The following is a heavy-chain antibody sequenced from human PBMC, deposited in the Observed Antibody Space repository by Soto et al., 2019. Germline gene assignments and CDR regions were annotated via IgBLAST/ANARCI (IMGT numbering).Heavy chain of an antibody. CDR1: GFSIRSSSYY. V-gene: IGHV4-39*01. J-gene: IGHJ6*02. CDR2: IYYSGRN. D-gene: IGHD5-18*01. Sequence: SETLSLTCSVSGFSIRSSSYYWVTIRQPPGKGLEWIGSIYYSGRNYYYPNLQRRVNISVDTSKNQYSLKLSSVTAADTAVYYCACIFSGGYGYGFYYYGMDVWGQGTTVT. CDR3: ACIFSGGYGYGFYYYGMDV.